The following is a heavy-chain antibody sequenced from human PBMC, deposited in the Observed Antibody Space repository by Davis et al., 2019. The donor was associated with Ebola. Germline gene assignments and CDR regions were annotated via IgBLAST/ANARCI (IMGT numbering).Heavy chain of an antibody. CDR1: GFTFRSYT. D-gene: IGHD6-6*01. CDR3: ARCSSSFLDY. CDR2: ISYDGSNK. J-gene: IGHJ4*02. Sequence: GESLKISCAASGFTFRSYTMHWVRQAPGKGLEWVAVISYDGSNKYYADSVKGRFTISGDNSKNTLFLQMNSLRPEDTALYYCARCSSSFLDYWGQGTLVTVSS. V-gene: IGHV3-30-3*01.